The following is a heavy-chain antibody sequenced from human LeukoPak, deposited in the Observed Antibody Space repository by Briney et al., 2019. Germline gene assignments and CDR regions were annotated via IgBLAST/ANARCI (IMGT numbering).Heavy chain of an antibody. Sequence: PGGSLRLSCAASGFTFDDYAMHWVRQAPGKGLEWVSGISWNSGSIGYADSVKGRFTISRDNAKNSLYLEMNSLRAEDMALYYCARGSGWPSDAFDIWGQGTMVTVSS. CDR2: ISWNSGSI. CDR3: ARGSGWPSDAFDI. J-gene: IGHJ3*02. D-gene: IGHD6-19*01. V-gene: IGHV3-9*03. CDR1: GFTFDDYA.